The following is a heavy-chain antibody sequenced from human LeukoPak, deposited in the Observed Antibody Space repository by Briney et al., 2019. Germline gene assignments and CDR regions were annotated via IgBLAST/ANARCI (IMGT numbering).Heavy chain of an antibody. D-gene: IGHD4-11*01. Sequence: ASAKVSCKASGSTFTSYNINWLRHATAQGLEWMGGMNPTSGNTGYAQKFQGRVTMARNTSTSTAYMELRSITVEETAVYYCARGRDYSNYEADYWGEGSMVTVSS. CDR2: MNPTSGNT. CDR1: GSTFTSYN. J-gene: IGHJ4*02. CDR3: ARGRDYSNYEADY. V-gene: IGHV1-8*01.